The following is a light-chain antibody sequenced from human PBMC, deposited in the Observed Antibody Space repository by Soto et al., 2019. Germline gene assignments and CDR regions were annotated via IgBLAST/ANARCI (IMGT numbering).Light chain of an antibody. CDR1: QTISNN. CDR3: QQYNSWPLT. Sequence: EIVMTQSPATLSVSPGERATLSCRSSQTISNNLAWYQQKPGQAPRLLIYVASTRATDIPARFSGSGSGTAFTLTISSLQSEDFAFYYCQQYNSWPLTFGGGTNVEIK. J-gene: IGKJ4*01. V-gene: IGKV3-15*01. CDR2: VAS.